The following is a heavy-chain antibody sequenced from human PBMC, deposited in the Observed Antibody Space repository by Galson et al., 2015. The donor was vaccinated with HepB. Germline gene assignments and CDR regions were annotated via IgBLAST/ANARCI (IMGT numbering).Heavy chain of an antibody. Sequence: SLRLSCAASGFTFSSYGMHWVRQAPGKGLEWVAVISYDGSNKYYADSVKGRFTISRDNSKNTLYLQMNSLRAEDTAVYYCANGYGDYFFDYWGQGTLVTVSS. CDR3: ANGYGDYFFDY. D-gene: IGHD4-17*01. J-gene: IGHJ4*02. CDR1: GFTFSSYG. CDR2: ISYDGSNK. V-gene: IGHV3-30*18.